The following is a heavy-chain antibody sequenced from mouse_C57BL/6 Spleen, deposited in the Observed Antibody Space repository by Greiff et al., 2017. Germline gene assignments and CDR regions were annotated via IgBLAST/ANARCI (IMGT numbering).Heavy chain of an antibody. D-gene: IGHD2-2*01. J-gene: IGHJ4*01. CDR3: ARYNGYGRGLWAMDY. V-gene: IGHV7-3*01. CDR2: IRHKANGYTT. CDR1: GFTFTDYY. Sequence: EVHLVESGGGLVQPGGSLSLSCAASGFTFTDYYMSWVRQPPGQALEWLGFIRHKANGYTTEYSASVKGRFTISRDNSQGILYLQMNALRAEDSATYYCARYNGYGRGLWAMDYWGQGTSVTVSS.